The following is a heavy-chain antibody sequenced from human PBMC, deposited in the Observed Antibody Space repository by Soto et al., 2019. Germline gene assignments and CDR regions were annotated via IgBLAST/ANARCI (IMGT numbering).Heavy chain of an antibody. J-gene: IGHJ5*02. D-gene: IGHD3-10*01. CDR1: GFPLSSTD. CDR3: AKNSGWFNT. V-gene: IGHV3-23*01. CDR2: IDGSGGTT. Sequence: SGGSLRLSCAASGFPLSSTDMTWVRQAPGKGLDWVSTIDGSGGTTYYADSVKGRFTTSRDNSMNTVYLQMNSLRADDTALYYCAKNSGWFNTWGQGALVTVSS.